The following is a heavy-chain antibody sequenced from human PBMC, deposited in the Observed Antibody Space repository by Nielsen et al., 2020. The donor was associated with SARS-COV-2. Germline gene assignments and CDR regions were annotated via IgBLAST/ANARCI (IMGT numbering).Heavy chain of an antibody. D-gene: IGHD3-9*01. V-gene: IGHV4-39*01. Sequence: SETLSLTCTVSGGSINNGGYYWVWIRQPPGKGLEWVGSIFYSGNTYYNPSLKNRVIISVDTSNNQFSLKLSSVTAADTAVYYCARGRGSLTSFDPWGQGTLVTVSS. CDR3: ARGRGSLTSFDP. J-gene: IGHJ5*02. CDR1: GGSINNGGYY. CDR2: IFYSGNT.